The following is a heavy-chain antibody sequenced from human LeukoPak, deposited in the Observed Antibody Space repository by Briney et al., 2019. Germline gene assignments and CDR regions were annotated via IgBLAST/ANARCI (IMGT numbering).Heavy chain of an antibody. CDR1: GFTFSSYG. V-gene: IGHV3-30*02. D-gene: IGHD3-10*01. J-gene: IGHJ4*02. CDR2: IRYDGSNK. CDR3: AKDVTMVRGVIIYNLLDY. Sequence: GGSLRLSCAASGFTFSSYGMHWVRQAPGKGLEWVAFIRYDGSNKYYADSVKGRFTISRDNSKNTLYLQMNSLRAEDTAVYYCAKDVTMVRGVIIYNLLDYWGQGTLVTVSS.